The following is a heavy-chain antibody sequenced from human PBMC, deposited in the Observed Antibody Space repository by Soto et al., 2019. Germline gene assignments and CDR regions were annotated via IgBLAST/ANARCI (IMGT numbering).Heavy chain of an antibody. CDR3: ATLDTAEIQTAAY. J-gene: IGHJ4*02. V-gene: IGHV3-7*01. Sequence: EVQLVESGGDLVQPGGSLRLSCAGSGFIFSAYWMSWVRHAPGKGLEWVAMINRGASRTHYVDSVKGRFTISRDNATNSLYLQMHSPRVEDTAVYYCATLDTAEIQTAAYWGQGTLVTVSS. CDR1: GFIFSAYW. D-gene: IGHD2-15*01. CDR2: INRGASRT.